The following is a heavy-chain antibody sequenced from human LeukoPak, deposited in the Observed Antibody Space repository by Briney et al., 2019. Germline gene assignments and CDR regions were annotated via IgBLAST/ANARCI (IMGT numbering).Heavy chain of an antibody. CDR1: GFTFSDYT. CDR3: AREGSFGNSFDY. D-gene: IGHD3-10*01. V-gene: IGHV3-21*01. J-gene: IGHJ4*02. Sequence: GGSLRLSCAASGFTFSDYTMNWVRQAPGKGLEWVSSISSGGTYKYYADSVKGRFTISRDNAKNSLYLQMNSLRAEDTAVYYCAREGSFGNSFDYWGQGTLVTVSS. CDR2: ISSGGTYK.